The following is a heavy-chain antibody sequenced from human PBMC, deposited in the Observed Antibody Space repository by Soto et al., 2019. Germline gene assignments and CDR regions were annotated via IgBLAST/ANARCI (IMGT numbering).Heavy chain of an antibody. CDR2: ISAYNANT. CDR3: GRGGERWLVEIRGGGSYGRDV. D-gene: IGHD6-19*01. CDR1: GYTFTSYG. Sequence: QVQLVQSGTEVKKPGASVKVSCKASGYTFTSYGISWVRQAPGQGLEWMGWISAYNANTNYAQNLQGRVTMTADTSRRTAYMELRGLRADEAAWYYWGRGGERWLVEIRGGGSYGRDVGGQGTTVTVSS. J-gene: IGHJ6*01. V-gene: IGHV1-18*01.